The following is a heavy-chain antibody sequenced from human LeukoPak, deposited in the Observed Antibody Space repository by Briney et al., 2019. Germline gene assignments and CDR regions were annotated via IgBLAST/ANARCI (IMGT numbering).Heavy chain of an antibody. Sequence: GGSLRLSCAASGFTFSSYTMNWVRQAPGKGLEWVSYIGTSNTIFYADSVKGRFTISRDNGKNSLYLQMNSLRAEDTAVYYCARVHYNTAMVDIDHWGQGTLVTVSS. CDR2: IGTSNTI. CDR3: ARVHYNTAMVDIDH. V-gene: IGHV3-48*04. D-gene: IGHD5-18*01. CDR1: GFTFSSYT. J-gene: IGHJ4*02.